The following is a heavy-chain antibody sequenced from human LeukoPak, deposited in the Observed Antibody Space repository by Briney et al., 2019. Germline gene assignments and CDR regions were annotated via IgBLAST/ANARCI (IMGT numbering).Heavy chain of an antibody. CDR3: ATSWGLTGTYGMDV. J-gene: IGHJ6*02. D-gene: IGHD3-9*01. Sequence: GASVKVSFKASGGTFSSYAISWVRQAPGQGLEWMGRIIPILGIANYAQKFQGRATITADKSTSTAYMELSSLRSEDTAVYYCATSWGLTGTYGMDVWGQGTTVTVSS. CDR1: GGTFSSYA. CDR2: IIPILGIA. V-gene: IGHV1-69*04.